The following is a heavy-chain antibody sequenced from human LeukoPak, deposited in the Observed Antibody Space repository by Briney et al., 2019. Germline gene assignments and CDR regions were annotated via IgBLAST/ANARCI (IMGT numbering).Heavy chain of an antibody. V-gene: IGHV1-69*05. CDR3: ARGEIPDYYGSGSYYNEGFDY. D-gene: IGHD3-10*01. J-gene: IGHJ4*02. Sequence: ASVKVSCKASGGTFSSYAISWVRQAPGQGLEWMGGIIPIFGTANYAQKFQGRVTITTDESTSTAYMELSSLRSEDTAVYYCARGEIPDYYGSGSYYNEGFDYWGQGTLVTVSS. CDR1: GGTFSSYA. CDR2: IIPIFGTA.